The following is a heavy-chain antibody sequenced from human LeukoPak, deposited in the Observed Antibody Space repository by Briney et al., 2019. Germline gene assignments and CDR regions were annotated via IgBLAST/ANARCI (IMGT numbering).Heavy chain of an antibody. CDR1: GYTFTSYD. D-gene: IGHD3-22*01. CDR2: MNPNSGNT. Sequence: ASVKVSCKASGYTFTSYDINWVRQATGQGLEWMGWMNPNSGNTGYAQKFQGRVTMTRNTSISTAYMELSSLRSEDTAVYYCARDGHRRYYYDSSGYYRGDYWGQGTLVTVSS. V-gene: IGHV1-8*01. J-gene: IGHJ4*02. CDR3: ARDGHRRYYYDSSGYYRGDY.